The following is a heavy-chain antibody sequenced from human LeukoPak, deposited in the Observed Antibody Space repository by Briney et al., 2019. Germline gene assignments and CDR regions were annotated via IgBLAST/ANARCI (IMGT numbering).Heavy chain of an antibody. CDR2: IYYSGST. V-gene: IGHV4-30-4*01. D-gene: IGHD5-24*01. CDR1: GGSISSGDYY. CDR3: ARKAVKMATITDPYYWYFDL. J-gene: IGHJ2*01. Sequence: SETLSLTCTVSGGSISSGDYYWSWIRQPPGKGLEWIGYIYYSGSTYYNPSLKSRVTISVDTSKNQFSLKLSSVTAADTAVYYCARKAVKMATITDPYYWYFDLWGRGTLVTVSS.